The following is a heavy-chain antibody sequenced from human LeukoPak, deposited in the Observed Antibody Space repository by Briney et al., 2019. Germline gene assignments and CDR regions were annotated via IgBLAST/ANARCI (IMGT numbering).Heavy chain of an antibody. CDR1: GGSISNNNYY. Sequence: PSETLSLTCTVSGGSISNNNYYWAWIRQPPGKGLECIGSIYYSGSPYYNPSLKSRVTISVDTSKNQFSLRLSSVTAADTTVYYCATWRTAKTGFDYWGQGTLVTVSS. J-gene: IGHJ4*02. CDR3: ATWRTAKTGFDY. V-gene: IGHV4-39*01. D-gene: IGHD1-1*01. CDR2: IYYSGSP.